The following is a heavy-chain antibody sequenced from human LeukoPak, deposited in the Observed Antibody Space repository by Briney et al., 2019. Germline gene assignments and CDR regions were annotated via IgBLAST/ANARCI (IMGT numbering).Heavy chain of an antibody. V-gene: IGHV1-2*02. D-gene: IGHD5-12*01. Sequence: ASVKVSCKASGYTFTGYYMHWVRQAPGQGLEWMGWINPNSGATNYAQKFQGRVTMTRDTSISTAYMELSRLRSDDTAVYYCARDKVATIYYYYYGMDVWGQGTTVTVSS. CDR3: ARDKVATIYYYYYGMDV. CDR1: GYTFTGYY. CDR2: INPNSGAT. J-gene: IGHJ6*02.